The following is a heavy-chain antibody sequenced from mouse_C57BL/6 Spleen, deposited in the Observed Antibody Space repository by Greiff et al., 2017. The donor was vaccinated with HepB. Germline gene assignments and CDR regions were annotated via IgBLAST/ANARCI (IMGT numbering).Heavy chain of an antibody. J-gene: IGHJ1*03. D-gene: IGHD1-1*01. V-gene: IGHV10-3*01. CDR2: IRSKSSNYAT. CDR3: VRDERYYGSSSYWYFDV. Sequence: DVKLVESGGGLVQPKGSLKLSCAASGFTFNTYAMHWVRQAPGKGLEWVARIRSKSSNYATYYADSVKDRFTISRDDSQSMLYLQMNNLKTEDTAMYYCVRDERYYGSSSYWYFDVWGTGTTVTVSS. CDR1: GFTFNTYA.